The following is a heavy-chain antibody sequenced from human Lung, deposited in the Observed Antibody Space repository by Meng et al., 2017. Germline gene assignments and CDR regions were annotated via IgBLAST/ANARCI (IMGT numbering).Heavy chain of an antibody. D-gene: IGHD6-25*01. CDR3: ARDEDISAAGKLFGDY. V-gene: IGHV1-2*06. J-gene: IGHJ4*02. Sequence: VPLVQSGAGVKKPGASVKVSCKPSGYNFPDYYIPWVRRAPGQGLEWMGRINPKSGDTHYAQKFQARVTMTGDTSISTAYMELSGLRSDDTAMYYCARDEDISAAGKLFGDYWGQGTLVTVSS. CDR1: GYNFPDYY. CDR2: INPKSGDT.